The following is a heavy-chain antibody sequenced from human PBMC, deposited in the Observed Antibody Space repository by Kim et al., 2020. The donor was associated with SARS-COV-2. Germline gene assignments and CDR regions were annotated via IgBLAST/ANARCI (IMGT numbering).Heavy chain of an antibody. Sequence: GGSLRLSCAASGFTFSNYWMNWVRQAPGKGLEWVANIKEDGSETYYVDSVKGRFTISRDNTKKSVDLQMNSLRAEYTAVYYCVGADWDYWGQGTLVTVSS. D-gene: IGHD2-21*01. J-gene: IGHJ4*02. CDR2: IKEDGSET. V-gene: IGHV3-7*01. CDR3: VGADWDY. CDR1: GFTFSNYW.